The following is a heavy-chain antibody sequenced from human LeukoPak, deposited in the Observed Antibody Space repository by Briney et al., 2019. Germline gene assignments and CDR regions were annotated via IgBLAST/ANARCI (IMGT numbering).Heavy chain of an antibody. Sequence: GGSLRLSCAASGFSFSTYDMNWVRQAPGKGLEWVSYTTSTGRTTYYADSVKGRFTISRDNAKHSLYLQTNSLRVEDTAVYYCARLPDPYYYYYMDVWGKGTTVTVSS. CDR2: TTSTGRTT. CDR1: GFSFSTYD. V-gene: IGHV3-48*03. CDR3: ARLPDPYYYYYMDV. J-gene: IGHJ6*03.